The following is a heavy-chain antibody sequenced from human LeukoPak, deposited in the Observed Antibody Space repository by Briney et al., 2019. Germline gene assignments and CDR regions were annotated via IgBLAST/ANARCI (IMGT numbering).Heavy chain of an antibody. Sequence: SETLSLTCTVSGGSISSYYWSWIRQPPGKGLEWIGYIYYSGSTNYNPSLKSRVTISVDTSKNQFSLKLSSVTAADTAVYYCARTSIAALWGYYYYMDVWGKGTTVTVSS. J-gene: IGHJ6*03. CDR3: ARTSIAALWGYYYYMDV. V-gene: IGHV4-59*01. CDR1: GGSISSYY. CDR2: IYYSGST. D-gene: IGHD6-6*01.